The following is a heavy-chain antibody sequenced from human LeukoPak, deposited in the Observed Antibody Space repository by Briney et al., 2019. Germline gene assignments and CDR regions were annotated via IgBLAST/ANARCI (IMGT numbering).Heavy chain of an antibody. D-gene: IGHD2-2*01. CDR2: ISSSSSYI. J-gene: IGHJ3*02. V-gene: IGHV3-21*01. CDR3: ARDCSSTSCYDGAFDI. Sequence: GGSLRLSCAASGFTISSYSMNWVRQAPGKGLEWVSSISSSSSYIYYADSVKGRFTISRDNAKNSLYLQMNSLRAEDTAVYYCARDCSSTSCYDGAFDIWGQGTMVTVSS. CDR1: GFTISSYS.